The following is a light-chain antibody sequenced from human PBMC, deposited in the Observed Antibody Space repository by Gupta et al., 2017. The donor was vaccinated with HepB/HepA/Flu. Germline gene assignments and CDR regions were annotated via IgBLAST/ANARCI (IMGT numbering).Light chain of an antibody. V-gene: IGKV1-9*01. CDR1: QSIRSY. Sequence: DIHFTQSPALLSASVGDRVTITFQVCQSIRSYLAWYQQKPGKAPKLLIYAAATLQSGVPSRFTGSGSGTDFSLTISSLEPEDFATYYCQLLNSYPKLTFGGGTKVEIK. CDR3: QLLNSYPKLT. CDR2: AAA. J-gene: IGKJ4*01.